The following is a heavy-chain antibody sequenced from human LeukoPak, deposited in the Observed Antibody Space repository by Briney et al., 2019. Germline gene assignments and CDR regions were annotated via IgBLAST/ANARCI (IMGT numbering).Heavy chain of an antibody. Sequence: GGALSLSFTASGFPFSSSWMTWVRPAPGRGLEWVANINQDGSANYYVDSVKGRFTISRDNARNSLYLQMDSLRAEDTAVYYCARGGYYDSRGYLAAYWGQGTLVTVSS. D-gene: IGHD3-22*01. J-gene: IGHJ4*02. CDR1: GFPFSSSW. V-gene: IGHV3-7*01. CDR2: INQDGSAN. CDR3: ARGGYYDSRGYLAAY.